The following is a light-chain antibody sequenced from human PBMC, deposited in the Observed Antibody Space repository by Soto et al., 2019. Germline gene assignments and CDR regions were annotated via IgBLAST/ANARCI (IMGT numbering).Light chain of an antibody. CDR1: QSINRF. Sequence: DIPMTQSPSSLSASVGDRVTITCRASQSINRFLNWYQQKPGKAPKLLIYAASSLQSGVPSRFSGSGSGTDFTLTISSLQPEDFVTYYCQQSYSPPPVTFGQGTRREIK. V-gene: IGKV1-39*01. J-gene: IGKJ5*01. CDR3: QQSYSPPPVT. CDR2: AAS.